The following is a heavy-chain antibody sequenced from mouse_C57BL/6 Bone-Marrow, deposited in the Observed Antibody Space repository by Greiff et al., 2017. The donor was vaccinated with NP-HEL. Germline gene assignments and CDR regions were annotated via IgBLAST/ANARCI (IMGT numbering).Heavy chain of an antibody. CDR2: IDPANGNT. D-gene: IGHD1-1*01. V-gene: IGHV14-3*01. CDR1: ASTLKNPY. Sequence: VQLQQSVAELVRPGASVKLSCTASASTLKNPYMHGVRQRPNQGLGGIGRIDPANGNTKYAPKFKGRATLPADTSSNTAYLQLSSLTSEDTAIYYCARPLLLRPFAYWGQGTLVTVSA. CDR3: ARPLLLRPFAY. J-gene: IGHJ3*01.